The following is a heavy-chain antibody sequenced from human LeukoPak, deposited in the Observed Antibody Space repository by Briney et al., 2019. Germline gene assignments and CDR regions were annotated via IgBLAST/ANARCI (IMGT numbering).Heavy chain of an antibody. J-gene: IGHJ4*02. CDR3: ARDRGGNEFDY. CDR1: GFTFSNYG. D-gene: IGHD4-23*01. V-gene: IGHV3-30*03. Sequence: GGSLRLSCAASGFTFSNYGMHWVRQAPGKGLEWMATISYDGNNNYYTYSVKGRFTVSRDNSKNTLYLQMNSLRGEDTGVYYCARDRGGNEFDYWGQGTLVTVSS. CDR2: ISYDGNNN.